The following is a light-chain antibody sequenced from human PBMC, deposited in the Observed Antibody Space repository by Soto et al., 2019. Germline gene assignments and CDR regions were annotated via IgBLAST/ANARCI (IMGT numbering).Light chain of an antibody. CDR1: QRVGNNF. J-gene: IGKJ1*01. CDR3: HQYGTSPQT. CDR2: DAS. V-gene: IGKV3-20*01. Sequence: EIVLTQSPDTLSLSPGERATLSCRASQRVGNNFLAWYQQKPGQAPTLLIYDASSRASGLPDRFSGSGSETDFTITVIRLELEDFPVYFCHQYGTSPQTFGQGTKVEI.